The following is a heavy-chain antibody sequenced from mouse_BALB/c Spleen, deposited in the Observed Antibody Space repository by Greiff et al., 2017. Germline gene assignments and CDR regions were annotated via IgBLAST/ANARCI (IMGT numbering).Heavy chain of an antibody. CDR1: GFTFSSFG. Sequence: EVKLMESGGGLVQPGGSRKLSCAASGFTFSSFGMHWVRQAPEKGLEWVAYISSGSSTIYYADTVKGRFTISRDTPKNTLFLQMTSLRSEDTAMYYCARAYGYGNYAMDYWGQGTSVTVSS. V-gene: IGHV5-17*02. CDR2: ISSGSSTI. J-gene: IGHJ4*01. D-gene: IGHD2-10*02. CDR3: ARAYGYGNYAMDY.